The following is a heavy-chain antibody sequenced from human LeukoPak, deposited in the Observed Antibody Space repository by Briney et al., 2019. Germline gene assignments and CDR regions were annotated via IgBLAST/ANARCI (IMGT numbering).Heavy chain of an antibody. V-gene: IGHV4-34*01. Sequence: SETLSLTCAVYGGSFSGYYWSWIRQPPGKGLEWIGEINHSGSTNYNPSLKSRATISVDTSKNQFSLKLSSVTAADTAVYYCARDSPWELLAFDIWGQGTMVTVSS. CDR2: INHSGST. CDR1: GGSFSGYY. J-gene: IGHJ3*02. D-gene: IGHD1-26*01. CDR3: ARDSPWELLAFDI.